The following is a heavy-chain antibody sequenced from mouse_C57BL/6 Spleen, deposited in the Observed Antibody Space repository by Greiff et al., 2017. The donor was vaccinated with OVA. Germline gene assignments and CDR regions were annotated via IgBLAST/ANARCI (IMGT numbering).Heavy chain of an antibody. Sequence: VQLQQSGAELARPGASVKLSCKASGYTFTSYGISWVKQRTGQGLEWIGEIYPRSGNTYYNEKFKGKATLTADKSSSTAYMELRSLTSEDSAVYFCARSYYGSSYTYWGQGTLVTVSA. D-gene: IGHD1-1*01. CDR3: ARSYYGSSYTY. CDR2: IYPRSGNT. J-gene: IGHJ3*01. V-gene: IGHV1-81*01. CDR1: GYTFTSYG.